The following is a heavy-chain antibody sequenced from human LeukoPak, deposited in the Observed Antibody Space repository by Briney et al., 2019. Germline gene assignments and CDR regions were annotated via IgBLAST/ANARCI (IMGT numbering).Heavy chain of an antibody. J-gene: IGHJ6*03. V-gene: IGHV1-46*01. Sequence: ASVKVSCKASGYTFTSYYMHWVRQAPGQGLEWMGIINPSGGSTSYTQKFQGRVTMTRDMSTSTVYMELSSLRSEDTAVYYCARVDVVVPAEHYYYYMDVWGKGTTVTISS. D-gene: IGHD2-2*01. CDR2: INPSGGST. CDR3: ARVDVVVPAEHYYYYMDV. CDR1: GYTFTSYY.